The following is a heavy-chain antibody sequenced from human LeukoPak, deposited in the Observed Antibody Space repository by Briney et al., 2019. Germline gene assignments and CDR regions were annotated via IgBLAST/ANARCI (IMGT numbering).Heavy chain of an antibody. V-gene: IGHV4-4*07. CDR3: ARDGYSFGSLDY. CDR2: IYTSGSS. D-gene: IGHD5-18*01. CDR1: GGSVSSYY. J-gene: IGHJ4*02. Sequence: PSETLSLTCTVSGGSVSSYYWSWIRQPAGKGLEWIGRIYTSGSSSYNPSLKSRVTMSVDTSKNQFSLKLSSVTAADTAVYYCARDGYSFGSLDYWGQGTLVTASS.